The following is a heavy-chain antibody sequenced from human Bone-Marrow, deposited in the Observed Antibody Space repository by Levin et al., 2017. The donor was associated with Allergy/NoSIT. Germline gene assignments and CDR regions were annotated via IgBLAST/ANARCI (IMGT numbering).Heavy chain of an antibody. Sequence: PGGSLRLSCAASGFTLRNNAVSWVRQAPGKGLEWVAGIGGDGRPSDADSVRGRFTISKDNSKNTLYLQMNSLRAEDTAVYYCAKKLEERGCLDYWGQGTLVTVSS. J-gene: IGHJ4*02. D-gene: IGHD2-15*01. V-gene: IGHV3-23*01. CDR2: IGGDGRP. CDR3: AKKLEERGCLDY. CDR1: GFTLRNNA.